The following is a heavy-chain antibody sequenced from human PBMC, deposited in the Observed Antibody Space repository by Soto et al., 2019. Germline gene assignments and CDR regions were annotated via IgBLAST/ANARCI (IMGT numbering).Heavy chain of an antibody. D-gene: IGHD2-15*01. CDR2: IIPIFGTA. CDR1: GGTFSSYA. J-gene: IGHJ6*02. V-gene: IGHV1-69*13. Sequence: GASVKVSCKASGGTFSSYAISWVRQAPGQGLEWMGGIIPIFGTANYAQKFQGRVTITADESTSTAYMELSSLRSEDTAVYYCARNRIAPDLFTGYYSYGMDVWGQGTTVTVSS. CDR3: ARNRIAPDLFTGYYSYGMDV.